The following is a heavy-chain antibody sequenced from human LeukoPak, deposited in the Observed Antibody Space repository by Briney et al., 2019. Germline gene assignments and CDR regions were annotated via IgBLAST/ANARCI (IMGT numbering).Heavy chain of an antibody. D-gene: IGHD1-26*01. CDR3: ARTPYSGSYHDPYYFDY. Sequence: ASVKVSCKASGYTFTNYGISWVRQAPGQGLEWMGWISVYNDNTNYAQRLQGRVTMTTDASTSTAYMELRSLRSDDTALYYCARTPYSGSYHDPYYFDYWGQGSLVTVSS. CDR2: ISVYNDNT. V-gene: IGHV1-18*01. CDR1: GYTFTNYG. J-gene: IGHJ4*02.